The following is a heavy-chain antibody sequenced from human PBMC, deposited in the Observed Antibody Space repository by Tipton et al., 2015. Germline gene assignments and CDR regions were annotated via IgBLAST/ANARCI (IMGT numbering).Heavy chain of an antibody. CDR1: AYSISTDYY. CDR3: ARSLFPETAGLENWFDP. D-gene: IGHD6-13*01. V-gene: IGHV4-38-2*01. J-gene: IGHJ5*02. CDR2: LSYSGKT. Sequence: TLSLTCAVSAYSISTDYYWVWIHQPPGKGLEWIGSLSYSGKTDYNPPLRSRVTISVDTSKNQFSLRLSSVTAADTAVYYCARSLFPETAGLENWFDPWGQGTLVTVSS.